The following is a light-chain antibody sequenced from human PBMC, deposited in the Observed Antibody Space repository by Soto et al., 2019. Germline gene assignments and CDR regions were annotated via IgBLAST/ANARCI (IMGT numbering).Light chain of an antibody. CDR3: QQRHMWPIT. CDR2: GAS. Sequence: EIVLTQSPATLSLSPGERATLSCRASQSVSSYLAWYQQKPGQAPRLLIYGASSRATGIPDRFSGSGSGTDFTLTISSLEPEDSAVHYCQQRHMWPITFGQGTRLEIK. CDR1: QSVSSY. J-gene: IGKJ5*01. V-gene: IGKV3-11*01.